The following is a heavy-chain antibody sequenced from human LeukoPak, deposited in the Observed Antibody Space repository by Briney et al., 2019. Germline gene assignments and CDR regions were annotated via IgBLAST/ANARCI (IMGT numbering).Heavy chain of an antibody. CDR1: GFTFSRYA. Sequence: GGSLRLSCAASGFTFSRYAMNWVRQAPGKGLEWVSYINTDSSDIHYADSVKARFTISRDNAKNIVYLQMNSLRVEDTAVYYCARDRPHNWFDPWGQGTLVTVST. J-gene: IGHJ5*02. CDR3: ARDRPHNWFDP. CDR2: INTDSSDI. V-gene: IGHV3-21*05.